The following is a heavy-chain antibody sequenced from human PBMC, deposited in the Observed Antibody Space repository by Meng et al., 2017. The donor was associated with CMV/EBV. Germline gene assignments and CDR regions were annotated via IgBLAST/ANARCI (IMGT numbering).Heavy chain of an antibody. CDR3: ARVGRTSCYDY. D-gene: IGHD2-2*01. CDR1: GGPISSGYYY. Sequence: QVRLHDTGPGLVQPSQTPPLTCTVAGGPISSGYYYWSWIRQPPGKCLEWIGYIYYSGSTYYNPSLKSRVTISVDTSKNQFSLKLSSVTAAGTAVYYCARVGRTSCYDYWGQGTLVTGSS. J-gene: IGHJ4*02. CDR2: IYYSGST. V-gene: IGHV4-30-4*08.